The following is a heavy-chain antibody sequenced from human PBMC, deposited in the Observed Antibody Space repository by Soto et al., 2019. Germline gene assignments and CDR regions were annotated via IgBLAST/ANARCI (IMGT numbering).Heavy chain of an antibody. J-gene: IGHJ4*02. D-gene: IGHD3-3*01. CDR1: GGSISSSSYY. Sequence: SETLSLTCTVSGGSISSSSYYWGWIRQPPGKGLEWIGSIYYSGSTYYNPSLKSRVTISVDTSKNQFSLKLSSVTAADTAVYYCARHLADYDFWRGYSFRQVFDYWGQGTLVTVSS. V-gene: IGHV4-39*01. CDR3: ARHLADYDFWRGYSFRQVFDY. CDR2: IYYSGST.